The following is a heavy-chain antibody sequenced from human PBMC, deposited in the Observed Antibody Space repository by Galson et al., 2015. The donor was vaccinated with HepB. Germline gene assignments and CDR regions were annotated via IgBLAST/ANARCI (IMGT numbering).Heavy chain of an antibody. V-gene: IGHV1-69*02. CDR3: ASGPIVGAPPPGY. CDR1: GGTFSSYT. Sequence: SVKVSCKASGGTFSSYTISWVRQAPGQGLEWMGRIIPILGIANYAQKFQGRVTITADKSTSTAYRELSSLKSEDTAVYYCASGPIVGAPPPGYWGQGTLVTVSS. D-gene: IGHD1-26*01. J-gene: IGHJ4*02. CDR2: IIPILGIA.